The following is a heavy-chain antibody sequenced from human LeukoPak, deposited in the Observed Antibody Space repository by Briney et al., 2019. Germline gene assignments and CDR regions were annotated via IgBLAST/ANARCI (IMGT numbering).Heavy chain of an antibody. V-gene: IGHV3-23*01. CDR3: AKDRRWESPHYLDS. CDR1: GFTFSSSA. D-gene: IGHD1-26*01. Sequence: PGGSLRLFCAASGFTFSSSAMSWVRQVPGKGLEWVSGISASGGSTYYADSVRGRFTISRDNSKNMLYVQMNSLRDEDTAVYYCAKDRRWESPHYLDSWGQGTLVTVSS. J-gene: IGHJ4*02. CDR2: ISASGGST.